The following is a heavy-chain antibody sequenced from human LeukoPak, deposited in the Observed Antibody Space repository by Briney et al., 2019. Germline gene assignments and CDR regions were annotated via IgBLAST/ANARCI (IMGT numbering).Heavy chain of an antibody. CDR1: GGSFSAYS. V-gene: IGHV4-34*01. CDR2: INHSGST. CDR3: ARRTRGAARLDY. J-gene: IGHJ4*02. Sequence: SETLSLTCAVYGGSFSAYSWSWIRQPPGKGLEWIGEINHSGSTNYNPSLKSRVTISVDTSKNQFSLKLSSVTAADTAVYYCARRTRGAARLDYWGQGTLVTVSS. D-gene: IGHD6-6*01.